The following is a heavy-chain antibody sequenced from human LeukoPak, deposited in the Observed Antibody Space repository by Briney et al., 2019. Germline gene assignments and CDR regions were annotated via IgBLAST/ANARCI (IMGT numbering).Heavy chain of an antibody. J-gene: IGHJ4*02. CDR1: GYTFTSYF. CDR2: INPNSGDT. Sequence: GASVKVSCKASGYTFTSYFIHWVRQAPGEGLEWMGWINPNSGDTNYAQKFQGRVTMTRDASISTAYMELNRLRSDDTAVYYCVPTCSGPCYQYYFDYWGQGTLVTVSS. D-gene: IGHD2-15*01. V-gene: IGHV1-2*02. CDR3: VPTCSGPCYQYYFDY.